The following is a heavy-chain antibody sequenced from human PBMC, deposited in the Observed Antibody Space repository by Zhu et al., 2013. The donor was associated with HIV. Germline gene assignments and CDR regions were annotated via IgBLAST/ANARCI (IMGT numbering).Heavy chain of an antibody. Sequence: QVQLVQSGAEVKKPGSSVKVSCKASGGTFSSYTISWVRQAPGQGLEWMGRIIPILGIANYAQKFQGRVTITADKSTSTAYMELSSLRSEDTAVYYCASSRYYYDSSGYYRIDAFDIWGQGTMVTVSS. CDR1: GGTFSSYT. J-gene: IGHJ3*02. V-gene: IGHV1-69*09. CDR2: IIPILGIA. CDR3: ASSRYYYDSSGYYRIDAFDI. D-gene: IGHD3-22*01.